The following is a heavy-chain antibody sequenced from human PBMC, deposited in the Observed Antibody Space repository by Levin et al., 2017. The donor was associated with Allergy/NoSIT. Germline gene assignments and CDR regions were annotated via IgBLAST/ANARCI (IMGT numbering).Heavy chain of an antibody. J-gene: IGHJ5*02. Sequence: PSETLSLTCTVSGGSISSYYWSWIRQPPGKGLEWIGYIYYSGSTNYNPSLKSRVTISVDTSKNQFSLKLSSVTAADTAVYYWARRVRAAAGTVNWFDPWGQGTLVTVSS. CDR2: IYYSGST. D-gene: IGHD6-13*01. V-gene: IGHV4-59*08. CDR3: ARRVRAAAGTVNWFDP. CDR1: GGSISSYY.